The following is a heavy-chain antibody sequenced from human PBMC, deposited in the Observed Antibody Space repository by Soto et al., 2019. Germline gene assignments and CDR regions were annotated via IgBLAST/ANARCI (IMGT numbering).Heavy chain of an antibody. V-gene: IGHV3-33*01. D-gene: IGHD6-13*01. CDR2: IWYDGSNK. CDR3: ARDQFSSIAAAAPRGFD. J-gene: IGHJ4*02. CDR1: GFTFSSYG. Sequence: GSLRLSCAASGFTFSSYGMHWVRQAPGKGLEWVAVIWYDGSNKYYADSVKGRFTISRDNSKNTLYLQMNSLRAEDTAVYYCARDQFSSIAAAAPRGFDWGQGTLVTVSS.